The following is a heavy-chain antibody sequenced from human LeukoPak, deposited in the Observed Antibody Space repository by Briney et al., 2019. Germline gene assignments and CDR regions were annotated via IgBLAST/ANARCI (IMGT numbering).Heavy chain of an antibody. CDR1: GFTFSSYG. CDR2: IWFDGSNK. D-gene: IGHD5-18*01. Sequence: PGGSLRLSCAASGFTFSSYGMHWVRQAPGKGLEWVAVIWFDGSNKYYADSVKGRFTISRDNSKNTLYLQMNSLRAEDTAVYYCARLKGGQQLWGMATERWYYMDVWGKGTTVTVSS. J-gene: IGHJ6*03. V-gene: IGHV3-33*01. CDR3: ARLKGGQQLWGMATERWYYMDV.